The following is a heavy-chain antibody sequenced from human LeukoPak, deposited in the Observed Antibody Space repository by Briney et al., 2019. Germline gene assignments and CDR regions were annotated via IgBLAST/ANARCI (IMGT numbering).Heavy chain of an antibody. CDR3: ARGGGDYEFDY. Sequence: GGSLRLSCAASGFTFSSYSMNWVRQAPGKGLEWVSYISSSSSTIYYADSVKGRFTISRDNAKNSLYLQMNSLRAEDTAVYYCARGGGDYEFDYWGQGTLVTVSS. V-gene: IGHV3-48*01. J-gene: IGHJ4*02. CDR2: ISSSSSTI. D-gene: IGHD3-16*01. CDR1: GFTFSSYS.